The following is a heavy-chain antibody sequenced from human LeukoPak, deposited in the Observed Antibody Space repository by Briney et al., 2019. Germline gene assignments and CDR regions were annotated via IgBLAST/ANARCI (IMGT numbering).Heavy chain of an antibody. D-gene: IGHD2-2*01. CDR3: ARDGGKGYEIDY. CDR2: ISTAITTT. CDR1: GFPFSNNP. Sequence: AGSLRLSCVVSGFPFSNNPMNWVRQAPGKGLEWVSYISTAITTTYYAESVKGRFTISRDNAKNALYLQMNSLRVEDTAVYYCARDGGKGYEIDYWGQGALVTVSS. J-gene: IGHJ4*02. V-gene: IGHV3-48*01.